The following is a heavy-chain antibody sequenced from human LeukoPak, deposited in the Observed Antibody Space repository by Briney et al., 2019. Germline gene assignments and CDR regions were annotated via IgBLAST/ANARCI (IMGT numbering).Heavy chain of an antibody. J-gene: IGHJ4*02. CDR2: IYYSGST. CDR1: GGSISSSSYY. Sequence: SETLSLTRTVSGGSISSSSYYWGWIRQPPGKGLEWIGSIYYSGSTYYNPSLKSRVTISVDTSKNQFSLKLSSVTAADTAVYYCARGPGYKLDYWGQGTLVTVSS. D-gene: IGHD5-24*01. V-gene: IGHV4-39*07. CDR3: ARGPGYKLDY.